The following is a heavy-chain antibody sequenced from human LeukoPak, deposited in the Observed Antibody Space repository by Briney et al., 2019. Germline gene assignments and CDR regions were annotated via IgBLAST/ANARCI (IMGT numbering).Heavy chain of an antibody. CDR2: INHSGGST. J-gene: IGHJ5*02. D-gene: IGHD5-18*01. CDR3: ARALPHRRLMDTTMEQHWFDP. CDR1: GYTFTGYF. Sequence: ASVKVSCKASGYTFTGYFMHWVRQAPGQGLEWMGLINHSGGSTRYAQKFQGRVTMTRDMSTSTVYMELSSLRSEDTAVYYCARALPHRRLMDTTMEQHWFDPWGQGTLVTVSS. V-gene: IGHV1-46*01.